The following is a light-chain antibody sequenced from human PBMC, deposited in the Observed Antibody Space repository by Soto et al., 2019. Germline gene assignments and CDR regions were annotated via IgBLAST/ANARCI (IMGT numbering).Light chain of an antibody. V-gene: IGKV1-39*01. J-gene: IGKJ2*01. Sequence: DIQMTQSPSSLSASVGDRVTITCRASQSISNFLNWYQQKPGKAPNLLIYAASILQSGAPSRFSGSGSETDFTLTISSLQPEDSGTYFCQQSHHFPYTFGQGTNLEIK. CDR1: QSISNF. CDR3: QQSHHFPYT. CDR2: AAS.